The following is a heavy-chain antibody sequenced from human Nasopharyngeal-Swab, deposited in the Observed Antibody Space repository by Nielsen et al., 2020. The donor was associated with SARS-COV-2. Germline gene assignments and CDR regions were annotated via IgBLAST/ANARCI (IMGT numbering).Heavy chain of an antibody. CDR1: GGSISSDNYY. J-gene: IGHJ5*02. CDR2: IYYSGST. CDR3: ARLNGIAAAGTGWFDP. D-gene: IGHD6-13*01. V-gene: IGHV4-31*03. Sequence: SETLSLTCTVSGGSISSDNYYWSWIRQHPGKGLEWIGYIYYSGSTYYNPSLKSRVTISVDTSKNQFSLKLSSVTAADTAVYYCARLNGIAAAGTGWFDPWGQGTLVTVSS.